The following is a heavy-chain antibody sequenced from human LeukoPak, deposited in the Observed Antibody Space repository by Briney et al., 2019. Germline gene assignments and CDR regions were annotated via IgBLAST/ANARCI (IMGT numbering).Heavy chain of an antibody. J-gene: IGHJ4*02. Sequence: SQTLSLTCTVSGGSISSGGYYWSWIRQHPGKGLEWIGYIYYSGSTYYNPSLKSRVTISVDTSKNQFSLKLSSVTAADTAVYYCARGPSIAVAGYYFDYWGQGTLVTVSS. V-gene: IGHV4-31*03. D-gene: IGHD6-19*01. CDR3: ARGPSIAVAGYYFDY. CDR1: GGSISSGGYY. CDR2: IYYSGST.